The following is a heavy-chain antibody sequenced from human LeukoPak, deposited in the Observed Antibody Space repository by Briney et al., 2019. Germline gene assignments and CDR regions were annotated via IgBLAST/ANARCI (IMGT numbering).Heavy chain of an antibody. V-gene: IGHV4-4*07. CDR1: GGSISSYY. D-gene: IGHD1-26*01. CDR2: IYTSGST. CDR3: ARGGGGLRVGAAHFDP. Sequence: PSETLSLTCTVSGGSISSYYWSWIRQPAGKGLEWIGRIYTSGSTNYNPSLKSRVTMSVDTSKNQFSLKLSSVTAADTAVYYCARGGGGLRVGAAHFDPWGQGTLVTVSS. J-gene: IGHJ5*02.